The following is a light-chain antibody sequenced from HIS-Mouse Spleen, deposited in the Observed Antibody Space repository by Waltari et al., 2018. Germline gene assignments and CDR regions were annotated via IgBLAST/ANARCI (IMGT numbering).Light chain of an antibody. Sequence: DIQMTQSPSSVSASVGDRVTIPCPASQGISSWLAWYPQKPGKAPKLLIYAASSLQSGVPSRFSGSGSGTDFTLTISSLQPEDFATYYCQQANSFPPTFGQGTKLEIK. CDR1: QGISSW. CDR2: AAS. CDR3: QQANSFPPT. J-gene: IGKJ2*01. V-gene: IGKV1-12*01.